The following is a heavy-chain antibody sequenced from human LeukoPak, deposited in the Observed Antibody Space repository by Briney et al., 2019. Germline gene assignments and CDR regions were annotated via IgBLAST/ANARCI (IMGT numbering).Heavy chain of an antibody. D-gene: IGHD5-24*01. CDR3: ARVAGSDGYNPFDY. J-gene: IGHJ4*02. V-gene: IGHV1-18*01. Sequence: RRASVTVSCKASGYTFSSYGITWERRAPGQGLEWMGWIGASNGNTKYAQKAQGRVTMTTDTSTSTAYMELRSLRSDDTAVYYCARVAGSDGYNPFDYWGQGTLVTVSS. CDR1: GYTFSSYG. CDR2: IGASNGNT.